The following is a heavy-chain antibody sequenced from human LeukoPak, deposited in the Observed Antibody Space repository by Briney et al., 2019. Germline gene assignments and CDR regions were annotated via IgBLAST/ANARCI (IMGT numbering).Heavy chain of an antibody. Sequence: GGSLRLSCAASGFTFSSYGMHWVRQAPGKGLEWVAVIWYDGSNKYYADSVKGRFTISRDNSKNTLYLQMNSLRAEVTAVYYCAKELQAGWYYFDYWGQGTLVTVSS. D-gene: IGHD6-19*01. CDR1: GFTFSSYG. J-gene: IGHJ4*02. CDR2: IWYDGSNK. CDR3: AKELQAGWYYFDY. V-gene: IGHV3-33*06.